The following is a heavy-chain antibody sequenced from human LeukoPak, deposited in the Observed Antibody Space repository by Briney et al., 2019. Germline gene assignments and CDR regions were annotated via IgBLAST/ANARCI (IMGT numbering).Heavy chain of an antibody. CDR2: ISGSGGDT. CDR1: GFTFSSYA. J-gene: IGHJ4*02. Sequence: PGGSLRLSCAASGFTFSSYAMSWVRQAPGKGLEWVSAISGSGGDTYYADSVKGRFTISRDNSKTTLYLQMNSLRAEDTAIYYCAKPYNFWSGHWYYWGQGTLVTVSS. V-gene: IGHV3-23*01. CDR3: AKPYNFWSGHWYY. D-gene: IGHD3-3*01.